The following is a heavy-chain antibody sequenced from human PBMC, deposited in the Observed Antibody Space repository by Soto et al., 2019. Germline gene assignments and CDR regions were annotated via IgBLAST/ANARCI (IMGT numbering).Heavy chain of an antibody. CDR1: GGSISSYY. D-gene: IGHD5-12*01. Sequence: SETLSLTCTVSGGSISSYYWSWIRQPPGKGLEWIGYIYYSGSTNYNPSLKSRVTISVDTSKNQFSLKLSSVTAADTAVYYCARADGYNWGYYFDYWGQGTLVTGSS. CDR3: ARADGYNWGYYFDY. V-gene: IGHV4-59*01. CDR2: IYYSGST. J-gene: IGHJ4*02.